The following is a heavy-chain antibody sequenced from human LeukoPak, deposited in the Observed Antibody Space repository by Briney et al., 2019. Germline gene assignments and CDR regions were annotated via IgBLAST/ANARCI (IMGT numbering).Heavy chain of an antibody. CDR3: ARGVSAYCGGDCYSQWFDP. J-gene: IGHJ5*02. Sequence: SETLSLTCTVSGGSISSSSYYWGWIRQPPGKGLEWIGSIYYSGSTYYNPSLKSRVTISVDTSKNQFSLKLSSVTAADTAVYYCARGVSAYCGGDCYSQWFDPWGQGTLVTVSS. D-gene: IGHD2-21*02. CDR1: GGSISSSSYY. V-gene: IGHV4-39*07. CDR2: IYYSGST.